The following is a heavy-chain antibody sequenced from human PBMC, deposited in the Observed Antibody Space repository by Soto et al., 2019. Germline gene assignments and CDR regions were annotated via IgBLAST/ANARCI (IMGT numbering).Heavy chain of an antibody. CDR2: ISGSGGST. J-gene: IGHJ4*02. CDR3: AKKHYDFWSGYPL. D-gene: IGHD3-3*01. V-gene: IGHV3-23*01. Sequence: AGGSLRLSCAASGFTFSSYAMSWVRQAPGKGLEWVSAISGSGGSTYYADSVKGRFTISRDNSKNTLYLQMNSLRAEDTAVYYCAKKHYDFWSGYPLWGQGTLVTVSS. CDR1: GFTFSSYA.